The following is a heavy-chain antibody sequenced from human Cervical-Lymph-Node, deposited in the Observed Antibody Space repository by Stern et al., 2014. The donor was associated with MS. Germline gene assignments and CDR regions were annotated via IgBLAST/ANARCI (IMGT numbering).Heavy chain of an antibody. CDR1: GGSISSSNW. Sequence: QVQLQESGPGLVKPSGTLSLTCAVSGGSISSSNWWSWVRQPPGKGLEWLGEIYHSGSTNYNPSLKSRVTISVDKSKNQFSLKLSSVTAADTAVYYCARKPFTYSSSWYGPGGLYWGQGTLVTVSS. V-gene: IGHV4-4*02. D-gene: IGHD6-13*01. J-gene: IGHJ4*02. CDR3: ARKPFTYSSSWYGPGGLY. CDR2: IYHSGST.